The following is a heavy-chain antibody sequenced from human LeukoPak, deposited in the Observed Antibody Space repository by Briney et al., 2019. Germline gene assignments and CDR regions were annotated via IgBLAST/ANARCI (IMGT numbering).Heavy chain of an antibody. J-gene: IGHJ3*02. Sequence: GASLKVSCKTSGYTFTSYDVNWVRQVTGQGLEWVGGMDGNSGKTAYAQNFLGRVTITRNTSISTAYMELSSLRSEDTAVYYCARLYYYASSGYDALDIWGQGTMVAVSS. CDR3: ARLYYYASSGYDALDI. V-gene: IGHV1-8*01. CDR1: GYTFTSYD. D-gene: IGHD3-22*01. CDR2: MDGNSGKT.